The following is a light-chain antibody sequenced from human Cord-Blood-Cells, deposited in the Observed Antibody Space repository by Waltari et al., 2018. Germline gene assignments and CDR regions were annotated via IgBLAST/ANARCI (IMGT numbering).Light chain of an antibody. J-gene: IGLJ1*01. V-gene: IGLV2-14*01. CDR1: SSDVGGYNY. CDR2: EVS. CDR3: SSYTSSSTYV. Sequence: QSALTQPASVSGSPGQSITISCTGTSSDVGGYNYVSWYQQHPGKAPKRMIYEVSNRPSGVSNRLSGSKSGNTASLTISGLQAEDEADYYCSSYTSSSTYVFGTGTKVTVL.